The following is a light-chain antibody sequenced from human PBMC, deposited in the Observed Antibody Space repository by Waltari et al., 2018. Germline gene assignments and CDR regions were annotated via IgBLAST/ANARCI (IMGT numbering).Light chain of an antibody. V-gene: IGLV2-14*03. J-gene: IGLJ2*01. CDR2: DVS. CDR3: SSYISSDTLEL. CDR1: SSDVGGYNS. Sequence: QSALTQPASVSGSPGQSITISCNGTSSDVGGYNSASWYQQHPGTAPKPIIFDVSNRPSGVASRFSGSKSGNTASLTISGLQAQDEADYYCSSYISSDTLELFGGGTSLTVL.